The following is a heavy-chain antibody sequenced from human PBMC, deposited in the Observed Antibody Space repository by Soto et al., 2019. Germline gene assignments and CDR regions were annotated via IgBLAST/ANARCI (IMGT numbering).Heavy chain of an antibody. Sequence: SEILSLTCTVSGDSISSSSYFWGWVRQPPGKGLEWIGSIYYSGSTYYNPSLKSRVTIFVDTSKTQFSLKLSSVTAADTAVYYCARDQSWHDLVWWFDPWGQGTPVTVSS. D-gene: IGHD1-1*01. CDR3: ARDQSWHDLVWWFDP. J-gene: IGHJ5*02. V-gene: IGHV4-39*02. CDR2: IYYSGST. CDR1: GDSISSSSYF.